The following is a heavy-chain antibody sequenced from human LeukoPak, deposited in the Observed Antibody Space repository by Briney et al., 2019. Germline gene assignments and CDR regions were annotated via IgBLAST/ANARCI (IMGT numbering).Heavy chain of an antibody. CDR2: TYYRSKWYN. Sequence: SQTLSLTCAISGDSVSSNSAAWNWIRQSPSRGLEWLGRTYYRSKWYNDYAVSVKSRITINPDTSKNQFSLQLNSVTPEDTAVCYCARDQGSYYHPVANWFDPWGQGTLVTVSS. V-gene: IGHV6-1*01. D-gene: IGHD1-26*01. CDR3: ARDQGSYYHPVANWFDP. J-gene: IGHJ5*02. CDR1: GDSVSSNSAA.